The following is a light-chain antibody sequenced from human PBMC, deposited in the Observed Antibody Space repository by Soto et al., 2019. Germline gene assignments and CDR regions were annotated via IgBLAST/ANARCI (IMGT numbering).Light chain of an antibody. V-gene: IGKV3-15*01. J-gene: IGKJ1*01. CDR2: GAS. Sequence: EIVLTQSPATLSVSPGERATLSCRASQTVGSYLAWYQQKPGQAPRLLIYGASTRATGIPARFSGSGAGTEFTLTVSSLQSEDFAVYYGQQYDNWPPWTVGQGTKVEIK. CDR1: QTVGSY. CDR3: QQYDNWPPWT.